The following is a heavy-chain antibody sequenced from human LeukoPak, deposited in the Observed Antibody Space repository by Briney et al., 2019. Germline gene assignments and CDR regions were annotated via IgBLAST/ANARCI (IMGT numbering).Heavy chain of an antibody. D-gene: IGHD1-26*01. CDR3: ARAPPFKVVGPTRIFDY. CDR1: GGSFSGYY. Sequence: SETLSLTCAVYGGSFSGYYWSWIRHPPGKGLEWIGEINHSGSTNYNPSLKSRVTISVDTSKNQFSLELSSVTAADTAVYHCARAPPFKVVGPTRIFDYWGQGTLVTVSS. J-gene: IGHJ4*02. V-gene: IGHV4-34*01. CDR2: INHSGST.